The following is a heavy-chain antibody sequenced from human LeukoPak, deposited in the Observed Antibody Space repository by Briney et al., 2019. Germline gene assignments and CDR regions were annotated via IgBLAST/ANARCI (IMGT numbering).Heavy chain of an antibody. J-gene: IGHJ6*02. V-gene: IGHV3-33*01. Sequence: PGGSLRLSCAASGFTFSSYDMHWVRQAPGEGLEWVAVIWYDGSNKYYADSVKGRFTISRDNAKNTLYLQMNSLRAEDTAVYYCARGPSRVDVWGQGTTVTVSS. CDR2: IWYDGSNK. CDR3: ARGPSRVDV. CDR1: GFTFSSYD.